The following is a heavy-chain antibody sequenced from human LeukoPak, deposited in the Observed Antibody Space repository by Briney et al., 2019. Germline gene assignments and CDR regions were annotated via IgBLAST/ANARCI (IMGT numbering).Heavy chain of an antibody. CDR1: GFTVSSNY. Sequence: GGSLRLSCAASGFTVSSNYMGWVRQAPGKGLDWVSVIYSGGTAYYADSVKGRFTISRDSSKNILHLQMDSLTVDDTALCYCARGSSLAAVARGFDYWGQGTLVTVSS. J-gene: IGHJ4*02. D-gene: IGHD6-19*01. V-gene: IGHV3-66*02. CDR3: ARGSSLAAVARGFDY. CDR2: IYSGGTA.